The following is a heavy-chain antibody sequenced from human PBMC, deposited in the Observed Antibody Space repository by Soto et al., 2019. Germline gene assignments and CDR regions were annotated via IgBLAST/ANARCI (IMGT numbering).Heavy chain of an antibody. CDR1: EFSFSDYG. CDR2: ISYEGTAK. D-gene: IGHD1-26*01. CDR3: AKGASYRMFDY. V-gene: IGHV3-30*18. J-gene: IGHJ4*02. Sequence: GGSLRLSCAASEFSFSDYGMHWVRQAPGKGLEWVAVISYEGTAKYYADSVKGRFTISRDNSKNTLFLQMNNLRSEDTAVYYCAKGASYRMFDYWGQGTLGTVSS.